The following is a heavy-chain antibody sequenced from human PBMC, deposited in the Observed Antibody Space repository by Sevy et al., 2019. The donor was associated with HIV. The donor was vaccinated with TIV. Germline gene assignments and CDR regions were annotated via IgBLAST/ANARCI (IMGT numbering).Heavy chain of an antibody. V-gene: IGHV4-31*11. CDR1: GGSVSSDNYY. J-gene: IGHJ5*02. CDR2: IYHLGST. D-gene: IGHD2-8*01. CDR3: AREAGYCSNGVCYTGWFDP. Sequence: SETLSLTCAVSGGSVSSDNYYWTWIRQHPGKGLEWIGYIYHLGSTSSNPSLKSRVTISLDTSKNQFSLKLRSVTAADTAVYFCAREAGYCSNGVCYTGWFDPWGQGTLVTVSS.